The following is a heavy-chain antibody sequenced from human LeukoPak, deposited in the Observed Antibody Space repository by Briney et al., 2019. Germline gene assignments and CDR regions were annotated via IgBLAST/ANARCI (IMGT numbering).Heavy chain of an antibody. CDR1: GFTVSSNY. CDR2: IYSGGST. J-gene: IGHJ6*02. V-gene: IGHV3-53*01. Sequence: GGSLRLSCAASGFTVSSNYMSWVRQAPGKGLEWVSVIYSGGSTYYADSVKGRFTISRDNSKNTLYLQMNSLTAEDTAVYYCAKHGDYGYYYYGMDVWGQGPTVTVSS. CDR3: AKHGDYGYYYYGMDV. D-gene: IGHD4-17*01.